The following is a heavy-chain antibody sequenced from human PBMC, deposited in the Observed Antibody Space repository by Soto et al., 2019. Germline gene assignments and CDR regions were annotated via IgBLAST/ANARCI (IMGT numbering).Heavy chain of an antibody. V-gene: IGHV3-7*05. Sequence: EVQLVASGGGLVQPGGSLRLSCAGSGFSITAYWMTWVRQAPGKGLEWLANIKQDGSEKYYVDSVKGRFTISRDNAKNSLYLEMNSLRAEDTALYACARGRATRPGEDWGQGTLVTVS. CDR3: ARGRATRPGED. CDR2: IKQDGSEK. D-gene: IGHD3-10*01. CDR1: GFSITAYW. J-gene: IGHJ4*02.